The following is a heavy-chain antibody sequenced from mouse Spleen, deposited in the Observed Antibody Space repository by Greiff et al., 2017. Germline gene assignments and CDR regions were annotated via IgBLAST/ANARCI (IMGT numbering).Heavy chain of an antibody. J-gene: IGHJ4*01. D-gene: IGHD2-4*01. CDR3: ANDYDGGYAMDY. V-gene: IGHV5-17*01. CDR1: GFTFSDYG. CDR2: ISSGSSTI. Sequence: EVKLVESGGGLVKPGGSLKLSCAASGFTFSDYGMHWVRQAPEKGLEWVAYISSGSSTIYYADTVKGRFTISRDNAKNTLFLQMTSLRSEDTAMYYCANDYDGGYAMDYWGQGTSVTVSS.